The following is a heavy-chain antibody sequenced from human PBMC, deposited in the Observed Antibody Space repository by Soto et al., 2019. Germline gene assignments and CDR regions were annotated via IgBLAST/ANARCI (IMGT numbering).Heavy chain of an antibody. CDR3: ARAPRLGDIVVLPAAMASYYFDY. V-gene: IGHV3-48*02. CDR2: ISSSSSTI. J-gene: IGHJ4*02. D-gene: IGHD2-2*01. CDR1: GFTFSSYS. Sequence: EVQLVESGGGLVQPGGSLRLSCAASGFTFSSYSMNWVRQAPGKGLEWVSYISSSSSTIYYADSVKGRFTISRDNAKNSLYLQMNSLRDEDTAVYYCARAPRLGDIVVLPAAMASYYFDYWGQGTLVTVSS.